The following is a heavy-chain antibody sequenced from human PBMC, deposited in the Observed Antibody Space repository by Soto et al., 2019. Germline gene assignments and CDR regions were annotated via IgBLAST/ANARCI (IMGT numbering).Heavy chain of an antibody. D-gene: IGHD6-19*01. Sequence: EVQLLESGGGLVQPGGSMRLSCAASGFTFSSYAMSWVRQAPGKGLEWVSAISGSGGSTYYADSVKGRFTISSDNSKNTLYLQMNSLRAEDTAVYYCAKIGRQWPETKPFDYWGQGTLVTVSS. J-gene: IGHJ4*02. CDR1: GFTFSSYA. CDR2: ISGSGGST. V-gene: IGHV3-23*01. CDR3: AKIGRQWPETKPFDY.